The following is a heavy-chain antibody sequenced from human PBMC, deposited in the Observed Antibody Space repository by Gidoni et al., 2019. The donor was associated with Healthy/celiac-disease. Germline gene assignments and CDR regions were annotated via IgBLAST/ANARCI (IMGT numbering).Heavy chain of an antibody. CDR1: GFTFGSYS. J-gene: IGHJ4*02. CDR2: ISSSSSTI. CDR3: ARDSVNCSGGSCYSPNFDY. D-gene: IGHD2-15*01. Sequence: EVQLVESGGGLVQPGGSLRLSCAASGFTFGSYSMNWLRQAPGKGLEWVSYISSSSSTIYYADSVKGRFTISRDNAKNSLYLQMNSLRAEDTAVYYCARDSVNCSGGSCYSPNFDYWGQGTLVTVSS. V-gene: IGHV3-48*01.